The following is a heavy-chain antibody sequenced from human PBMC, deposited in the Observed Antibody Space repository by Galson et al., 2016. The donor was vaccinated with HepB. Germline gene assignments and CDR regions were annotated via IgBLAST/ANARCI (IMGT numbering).Heavy chain of an antibody. Sequence: SLRLACAASGLTFSDFYMSWIRQAPGKGLEWVSYISSSSSHTKYADSVKGRFAISRDNANNSLYLQMNSLRAEDTAVYYCARVDYGSGWREGWFDPWGQGTLVTVSS. CDR3: ARVDYGSGWREGWFDP. J-gene: IGHJ5*02. CDR2: ISSSSSHT. CDR1: GLTFSDFY. V-gene: IGHV3-11*06. D-gene: IGHD6-19*01.